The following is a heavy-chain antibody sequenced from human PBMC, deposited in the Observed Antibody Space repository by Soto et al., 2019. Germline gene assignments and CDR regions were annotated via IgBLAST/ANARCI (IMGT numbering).Heavy chain of an antibody. CDR1: GFTFSSYA. J-gene: IGHJ5*02. D-gene: IGHD3-3*01. V-gene: IGHV3-30-3*01. Sequence: GGSLRLSCAASGFTFSSYATHWVRQAPGKGLEWVAVISYDGSNKYYADSVKGRFTISRDNSKNTLYLQMNSLRAEDTAVYYCSRSGEWLLHDWFDPWGQGTLVTVSS. CDR2: ISYDGSNK. CDR3: SRSGEWLLHDWFDP.